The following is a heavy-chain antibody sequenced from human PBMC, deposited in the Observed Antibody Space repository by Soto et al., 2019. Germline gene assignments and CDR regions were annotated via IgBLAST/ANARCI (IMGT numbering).Heavy chain of an antibody. CDR1: GYTFTSYA. Sequence: ASVKVSCKASGYTFTSYAMHWVRQAPGQRLEWMGWINAGNGNTKYSQKCQGRVTITRDTPASTAYMELSSLRSEDTALYYCAREKIAAAGYTYYYYYYGMDVWGQGTTVTVSS. CDR3: AREKIAAAGYTYYYYYYGMDV. J-gene: IGHJ6*02. CDR2: INAGNGNT. D-gene: IGHD6-13*01. V-gene: IGHV1-3*01.